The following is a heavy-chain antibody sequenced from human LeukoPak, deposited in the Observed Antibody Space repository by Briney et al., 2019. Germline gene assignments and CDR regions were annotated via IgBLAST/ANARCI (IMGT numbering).Heavy chain of an antibody. D-gene: IGHD3-10*01. CDR1: SGSLSGYY. J-gene: IGHJ4*02. CDR2: IKDGGRT. CDR3: VTSFSAVVGDS. V-gene: IGHV4-34*01. Sequence: SETLSLTCAVYSGSLSGYYWSWIRQSPGKGLEWIGEIKDGGRTNFNPSLKSRVTISADTSNNQLSLGLTSATDAGTTVYYSVTSFSAVVGDSWGQGTLVTVSS.